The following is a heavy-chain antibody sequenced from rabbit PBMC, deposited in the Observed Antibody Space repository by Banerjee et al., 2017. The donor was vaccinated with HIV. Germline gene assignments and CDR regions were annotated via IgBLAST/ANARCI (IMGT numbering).Heavy chain of an antibody. D-gene: IGHD1-1*01. CDR1: GFTLSSSYW. J-gene: IGHJ4*01. V-gene: IGHV1S45*01. CDR3: ARGSDFNVGYSCNL. Sequence: QEQLEESGGDLVKPEGSLTLTCTASGFTLSSSYWICWVRQAPGTGLEWIGCIWTGGGDTYYASWAKGRFTVSKTSSTTVTLQMTSLTAADTATYFCARGSDFNVGYSCNLWGQGTLVTVS. CDR2: IWTGGGDT.